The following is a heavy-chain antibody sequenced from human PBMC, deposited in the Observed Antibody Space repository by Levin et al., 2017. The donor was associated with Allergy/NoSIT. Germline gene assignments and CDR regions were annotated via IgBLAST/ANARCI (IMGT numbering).Heavy chain of an antibody. J-gene: IGHJ4*02. D-gene: IGHD6-19*01. V-gene: IGHV3-74*01. CDR1: GFTFSNYW. CDR3: ARDGGWYFDY. Sequence: SCAASGFTFSNYWMHWVRQAPGKGLVWVSHITSDGGSTSYADSVKGRFTVSRDNAENTLYLQMDSLRAEDTAIYYCARDGGWYFDYWGQGTLATVSS. CDR2: ITSDGGST.